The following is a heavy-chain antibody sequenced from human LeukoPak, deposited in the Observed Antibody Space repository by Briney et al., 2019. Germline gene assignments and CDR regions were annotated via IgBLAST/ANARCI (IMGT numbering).Heavy chain of an antibody. V-gene: IGHV1-2*02. D-gene: IGHD6-19*01. CDR3: ARRIAVAGSPVYYSDY. CDR1: AYTLSGCY. Sequence: ASVKVSCKASAYTLSGCYMHWVRQAPGQGLEWMGWINPKSGVTNYAQKFQGRVTMTWDTSINTTFMELSRLRSDDTAVYYCARRIAVAGSPVYYSDYWGQGTLVTVSS. J-gene: IGHJ4*02. CDR2: INPKSGVT.